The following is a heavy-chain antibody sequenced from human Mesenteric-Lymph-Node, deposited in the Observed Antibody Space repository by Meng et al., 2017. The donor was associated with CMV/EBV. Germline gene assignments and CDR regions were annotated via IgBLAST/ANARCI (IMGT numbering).Heavy chain of an antibody. D-gene: IGHD4-11*01. V-gene: IGHV3-30-3*01. J-gene: IGHJ4*02. CDR2: ISYDGSNK. CDR3: AKGNSNYYFDY. CDR1: GFTFSSYT. Sequence: GESLKISCAASGFTFSSYTMHWVRQAPGKGLEWVAVISYDGSNKYYADSVKGRFTISRDNSKNTLYLQMSSLRAEDTAVYYCAKGNSNYYFDYWGQGTLVTVSS.